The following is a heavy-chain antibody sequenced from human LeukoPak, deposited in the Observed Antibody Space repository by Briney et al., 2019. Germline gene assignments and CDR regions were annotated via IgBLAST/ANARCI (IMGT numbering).Heavy chain of an antibody. D-gene: IGHD5-24*01. Sequence: GGSLRLSCAASGFTFNTYAMTWVRQAPGKGLEWVANIKQDGSKKSYVDSVKGRFTISRDNAKNSLYLQMNSLRAEDTAIYYCTRVGYIDEGIDYWGQGTLVTVSP. J-gene: IGHJ4*02. CDR3: TRVGYIDEGIDY. CDR2: IKQDGSKK. CDR1: GFTFNTYA. V-gene: IGHV3-7*04.